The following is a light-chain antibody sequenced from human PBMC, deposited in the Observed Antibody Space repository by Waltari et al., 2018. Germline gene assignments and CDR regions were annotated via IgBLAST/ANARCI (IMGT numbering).Light chain of an antibody. V-gene: IGLV3-19*01. J-gene: IGLJ1*01. CDR3: NSRDSSGNHYYV. CDR2: GKT. CDR1: SLRSYY. Sequence: SSELTQDPAVSVALGQTVRITCQGDSLRSYYASWYQQKPGQAPVLVIYGKTNRPSGIPDRFSGSSSGNTASLTITGAQAEDEADYYCNSRDSSGNHYYVFGTGTKVTVL.